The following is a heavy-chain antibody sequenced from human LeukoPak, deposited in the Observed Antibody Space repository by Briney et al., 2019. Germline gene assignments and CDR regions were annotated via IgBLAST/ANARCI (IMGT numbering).Heavy chain of an antibody. CDR1: GFTFDDYA. Sequence: GGSLRLSCAASGFTFDDYAMHWVRQAPGKGLEWVSGISWNSGSIGYADSVKGRFTISRDNAKNSLYLQMNSLRAEDTAVYYCARYAYSSSWYDAFDIWGQGTMVTVSS. CDR3: ARYAYSSSWYDAFDI. CDR2: ISWNSGSI. J-gene: IGHJ3*02. V-gene: IGHV3-9*01. D-gene: IGHD6-13*01.